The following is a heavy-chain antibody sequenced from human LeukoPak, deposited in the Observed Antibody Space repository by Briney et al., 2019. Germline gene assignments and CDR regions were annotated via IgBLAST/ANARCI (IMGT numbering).Heavy chain of an antibody. D-gene: IGHD1-20*01. V-gene: IGHV4-39*01. CDR2: IYYSGST. CDR3: ARLEGITAFDY. Sequence: SETLSLTCTVAGCSISSSSYYWGWILQPPGMGLEWIGSIYYSGSTYYNPSLKSRGTISVDTSKNQFSLKLSSVTAADTAVYYCARLEGITAFDYWGQGTLVTVSS. CDR1: GCSISSSSYY. J-gene: IGHJ4*02.